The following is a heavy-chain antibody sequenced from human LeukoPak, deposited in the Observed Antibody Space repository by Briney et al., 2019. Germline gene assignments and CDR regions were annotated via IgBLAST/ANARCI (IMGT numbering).Heavy chain of an antibody. CDR3: TRDGIPETNWSGYFIDY. V-gene: IGHV3-49*04. J-gene: IGHJ4*02. CDR1: GFTFGDYA. D-gene: IGHD3-3*01. Sequence: GGSLRLSCTTSGFTFGDYAMSWVRQAPGKGLEWVGFIRSKTHGGTTEYAASVKGRFTISRDDSKSIAYLQMNSLKTEDTAVYYCTRDGIPETNWSGYFIDYWGQGTLVTVSS. CDR2: IRSKTHGGTT.